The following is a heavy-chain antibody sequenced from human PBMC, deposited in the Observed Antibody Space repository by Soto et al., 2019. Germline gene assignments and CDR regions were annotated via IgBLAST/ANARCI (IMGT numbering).Heavy chain of an antibody. Sequence: SAVTDSRYSMHWVHQTKGKGLEWVAVISYDGSNKYYADSVKGRFTISRDNSKNTLYLQMNSLRAEDTAVYYCAKVNSGLVVFAAFDIWGQGTMVTVSS. CDR1: AVTDSRYS. D-gene: IGHD6-19*01. V-gene: IGHV3-30*18. J-gene: IGHJ3*02. CDR2: ISYDGSNK. CDR3: AKVNSGLVVFAAFDI.